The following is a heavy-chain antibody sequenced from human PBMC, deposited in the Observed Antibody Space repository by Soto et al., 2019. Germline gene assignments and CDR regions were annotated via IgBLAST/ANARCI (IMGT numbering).Heavy chain of an antibody. J-gene: IGHJ4*02. V-gene: IGHV4-4*07. CDR2: IYTSGIT. CDR3: ARGNTVFDY. Sequence: NPSETLSLTCNVSGVSISKYYWSWIRQPAGKGLEWIGRIYTSGITNYNPSLKSRVTLSVDTSKNQFSLKLSSVTAADTAVYYCARGNTVFDYWGQGTLVTVSS. CDR1: GVSISKYY. D-gene: IGHD4-17*01.